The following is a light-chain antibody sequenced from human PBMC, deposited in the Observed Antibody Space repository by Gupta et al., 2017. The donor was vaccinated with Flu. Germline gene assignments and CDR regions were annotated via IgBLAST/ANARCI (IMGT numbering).Light chain of an antibody. CDR1: SSDVGGYYL. V-gene: IGLV2-14*01. CDR3: TSCKINTTPGL. J-gene: IGLJ2*01. CDR2: EVT. Sequence: QSALTQPASVSGSPGQSITISCTGTSSDVGGYYLVSWYQQHPGKAPKLLRYEVTNRPSGVSDRFSGSKSGNTASLTIYGLQAEDEAEYYCTSCKINTTPGLFGGGTRLTVL.